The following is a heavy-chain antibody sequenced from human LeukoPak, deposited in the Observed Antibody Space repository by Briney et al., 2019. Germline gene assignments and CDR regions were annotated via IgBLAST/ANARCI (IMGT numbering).Heavy chain of an antibody. J-gene: IGHJ5*02. CDR3: ARELWFGGRTVFDP. D-gene: IGHD3-10*01. CDR2: ISSSGSTI. V-gene: IGHV3-48*03. CDR1: GFTFSSYE. Sequence: GGSLRLSCAASGFTFSSYEMNWVRQAPGKGLEWVSYISSSGSTIYYADSVKGRFTISRDNAKNSLYLQMNSLRAEDTAVYYCARELWFGGRTVFDPWGQGTLVTVSS.